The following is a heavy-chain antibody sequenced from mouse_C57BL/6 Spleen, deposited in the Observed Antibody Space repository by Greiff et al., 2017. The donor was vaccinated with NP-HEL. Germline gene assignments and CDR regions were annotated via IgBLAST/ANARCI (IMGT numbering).Heavy chain of an antibody. V-gene: IGHV1-69*01. J-gene: IGHJ3*01. CDR3: ASNYGNELAY. CDR2: IDPSDSYT. CDR1: GYTFTSYW. Sequence: QVQLQQPGAELVMPGASVKLSCKASGYTFTSYWMHWVKQRPGQGLEWIGEIDPSDSYTNYNQKFKGKSTLTVDKSSSTAYMQLSSLTSEDSAVYYCASNYGNELAYWGQGTLVTVSA. D-gene: IGHD2-1*01.